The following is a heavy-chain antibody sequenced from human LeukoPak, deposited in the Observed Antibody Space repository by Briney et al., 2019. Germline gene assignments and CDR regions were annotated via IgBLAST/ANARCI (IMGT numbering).Heavy chain of an antibody. J-gene: IGHJ4*02. CDR2: ISTNTGNP. D-gene: IGHD3-22*01. CDR1: GYTFTSYA. CDR3: ARDLVGYYYDSSGYMDY. Sequence: ASVKVSCKASGYTFTSYAMNWVRQAPGQGLEWMGWISTNTGNPTYAQGFTGRFVFSLDTSVSTAYLQISSLKAEDTAVYYCARDLVGYYYDSSGYMDYWGQGTLVTVSS. V-gene: IGHV7-4-1*02.